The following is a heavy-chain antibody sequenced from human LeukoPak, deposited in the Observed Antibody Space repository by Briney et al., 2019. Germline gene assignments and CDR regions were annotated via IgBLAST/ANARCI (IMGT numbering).Heavy chain of an antibody. CDR3: ARVGYCSGGSCLNLDY. CDR2: ISAYNGNT. Sequence: ASVKVSSKASGYTFTSYGISWVRQAPGQGLEWMGWISAYNGNTNYAQKLQGRVTMTTDTSTSTAYMELRSLRSDDTAVYYCARVGYCSGGSCLNLDYWGQGTLVTVSS. V-gene: IGHV1-18*01. J-gene: IGHJ4*02. CDR1: GYTFTSYG. D-gene: IGHD2-15*01.